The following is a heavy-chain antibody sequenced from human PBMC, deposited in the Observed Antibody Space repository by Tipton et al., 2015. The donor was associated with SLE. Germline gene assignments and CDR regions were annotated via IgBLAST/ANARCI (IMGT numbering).Heavy chain of an antibody. J-gene: IGHJ5*02. Sequence: GLVKPSETLSLTCAVYGGSFSGYYWSWIRQPPGKGLEWIGEINHSGSTNYNPSLKSRVTISVDTSKNQFSLKLSSVTAADTAVYYCARGGMTFIAAAGTGNWFDPWGQGTLVTVSS. V-gene: IGHV4-34*01. CDR2: INHSGST. CDR3: ARGGMTFIAAAGTGNWFDP. D-gene: IGHD6-13*01. CDR1: GGSFSGYY.